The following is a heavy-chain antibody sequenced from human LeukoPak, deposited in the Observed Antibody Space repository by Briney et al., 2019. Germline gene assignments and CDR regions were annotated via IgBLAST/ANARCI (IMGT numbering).Heavy chain of an antibody. V-gene: IGHV4-39*06. CDR1: GGSISSSSYY. CDR2: IYYSGST. D-gene: IGHD4-17*01. CDR3: ARDLLGTVTTLYGY. J-gene: IGHJ4*02. Sequence: PSETLSLTCTVSGGSISSSSYYWRWLRQPPGKGLEWIGSIYYSGSTYYNPSLKSRVTISVDTSKNQFPLKLSSVTAADTAVYYCARDLLGTVTTLYGYWGQGTLVTVSS.